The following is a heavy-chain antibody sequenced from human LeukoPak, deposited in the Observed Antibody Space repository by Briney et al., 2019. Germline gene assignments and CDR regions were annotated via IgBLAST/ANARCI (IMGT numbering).Heavy chain of an antibody. CDR3: VRGSGGNGYGYWGDN. CDR2: IWYHGNEI. CDR1: GFTFSNFG. V-gene: IGHV3-33*01. J-gene: IGHJ4*02. Sequence: GGSLRLSCEASGFTFSNFGMHWVRQAPGKGLEWVAVIWYHGNEIHYVDSVKGRFTISRDNFRNTLYLQMNSLRAEDSAVYYCVRGSGGNGYGYWGDNWGQGTLVTVSS. D-gene: IGHD5-12*01.